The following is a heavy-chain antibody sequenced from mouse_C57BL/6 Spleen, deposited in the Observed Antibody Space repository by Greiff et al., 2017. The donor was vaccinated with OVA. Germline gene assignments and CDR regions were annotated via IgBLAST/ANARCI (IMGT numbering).Heavy chain of an antibody. CDR1: GYTFTSYD. CDR3: ARPLTGAMDY. J-gene: IGHJ4*01. D-gene: IGHD4-1*01. CDR2: IYPRDGST. Sequence: VQLQQSGPELVKPGASVKLSCKASGYTFTSYDINWVKQRHGQGLEWIGWIYPRDGSTTYNEKFKGKATLTVDTSASTAYMELHSLTSEYSAVYCCARPLTGAMDYWGQGTSVTVSS. V-gene: IGHV1-85*01.